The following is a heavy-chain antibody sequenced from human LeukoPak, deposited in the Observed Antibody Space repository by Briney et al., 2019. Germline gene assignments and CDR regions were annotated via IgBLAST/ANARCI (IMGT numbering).Heavy chain of an antibody. Sequence: GGSLRLSCAASGFTFNSYWIHWVRQVPGKDLVWVSRIDGDASRTNYADSVKGRFTISRDNVKNMVYLQMSSLTVEDTAVYYCARYCNGDTCDGALDLWGQGTLVTVS. D-gene: IGHD2-15*01. CDR2: IDGDASRT. CDR3: ARYCNGDTCDGALDL. V-gene: IGHV3-74*01. CDR1: GFTFNSYW. J-gene: IGHJ3*01.